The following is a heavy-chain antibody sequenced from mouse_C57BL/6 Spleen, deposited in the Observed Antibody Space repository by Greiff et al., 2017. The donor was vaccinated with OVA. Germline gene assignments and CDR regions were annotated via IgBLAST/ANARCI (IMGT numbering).Heavy chain of an antibody. Sequence: QVQLQQPGAELVKPGASVKLSCKASGYTFTSYWMHWVKQRPGQGLEWMGRIHPKSGSTNDNEKFKSKATLTVDKSSSTAYMQLSSLTSEDSAVYYCAREGDSSGYGYFDVWGTGTTVTVSS. D-gene: IGHD3-2*02. CDR1: GYTFTSYW. V-gene: IGHV1-64*01. CDR3: AREGDSSGYGYFDV. J-gene: IGHJ1*03. CDR2: IHPKSGST.